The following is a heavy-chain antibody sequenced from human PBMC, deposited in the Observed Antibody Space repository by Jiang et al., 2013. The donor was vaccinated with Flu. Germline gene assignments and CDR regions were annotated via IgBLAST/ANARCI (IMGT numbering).Heavy chain of an antibody. CDR2: IFNSGIT. V-gene: IGHV4-4*09. CDR3: ARGGLGGFYGLLDY. CDR1: GDSVTKNY. Sequence: GLVKPSETLSLTCTVAGDSVTKNYWTWIRQSPGKGLEWIGKIFNSGITDYNPSLRSRVSISVDTSRNHFSLKLTSVTAADTAVYYCARGGLGGFYGLLDYWGQGTLVTVSS. J-gene: IGHJ4*02. D-gene: IGHD2/OR15-2a*01.